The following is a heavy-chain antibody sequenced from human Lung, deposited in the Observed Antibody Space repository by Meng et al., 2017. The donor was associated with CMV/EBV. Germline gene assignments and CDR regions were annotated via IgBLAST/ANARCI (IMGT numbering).Heavy chain of an antibody. CDR1: GFTFTNYW. CDR3: AREYWGPDY. Sequence: ESXKISCAASGFTFTNYWMTWVRQAPGKGLEWVANINEDGSVKHFVDSVKGRFTMSRDNAKNSVYLQMNGLRADDTAVYYCAREYWGPDYWGQGPLVTVSS. D-gene: IGHD7-27*01. V-gene: IGHV3-7*01. CDR2: INEDGSVK. J-gene: IGHJ4*02.